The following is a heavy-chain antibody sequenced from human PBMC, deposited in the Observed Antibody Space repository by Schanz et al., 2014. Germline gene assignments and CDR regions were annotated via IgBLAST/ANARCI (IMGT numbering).Heavy chain of an antibody. Sequence: QVQLVESGGGVVQPGRSLRLSCAASRFTFSSYTMHWVRQAPGKGLEWVAFIRYDGSSKYYADSVRGRFTISRDDSKNTLYLQMNSLRAEDTAVYYCARTTNPFNFDSWPYLDYWGQGTLVTVSS. J-gene: IGHJ4*02. CDR2: IRYDGSSK. CDR3: ARTTNPFNFDSWPYLDY. V-gene: IGHV3-33*08. D-gene: IGHD3-9*01. CDR1: RFTFSSYT.